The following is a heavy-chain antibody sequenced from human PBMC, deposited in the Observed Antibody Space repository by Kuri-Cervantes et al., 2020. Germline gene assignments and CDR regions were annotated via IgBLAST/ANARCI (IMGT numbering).Heavy chain of an antibody. D-gene: IGHD2-15*01. CDR1: GYTFTSYA. Sequence: ASVKVSCKASGYTFTSYAMNWVRQAPGQGLEWMGWISAYNGNINYAQKLQGRVTMTTDTSTSTAYMELRSLRSDDTAAYYCARDLGYCSGGSCSSWGQGTLVTVSS. V-gene: IGHV1-18*01. CDR2: ISAYNGNI. J-gene: IGHJ4*02. CDR3: ARDLGYCSGGSCSS.